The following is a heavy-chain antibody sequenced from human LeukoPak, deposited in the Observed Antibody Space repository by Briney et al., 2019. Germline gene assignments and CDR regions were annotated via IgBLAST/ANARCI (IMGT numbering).Heavy chain of an antibody. CDR3: ASVGSRYCSGGSCYFLYAFDI. CDR1: GFTFSSYA. Sequence: GRSLRLSCAASGFTFSSYAMHWVRQAPGKGLEWVAVISYDGSNKYYADSVKGRFTISRDNSKNTLYLQMNSLRAEDTAVYYCASVGSRYCSGGSCYFLYAFDIWGQGTKVTVSS. J-gene: IGHJ3*02. CDR2: ISYDGSNK. V-gene: IGHV3-30-3*01. D-gene: IGHD2-15*01.